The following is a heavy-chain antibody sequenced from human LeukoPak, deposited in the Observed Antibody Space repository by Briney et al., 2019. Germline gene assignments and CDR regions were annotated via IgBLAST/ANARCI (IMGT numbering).Heavy chain of an antibody. CDR1: GYSFTTYY. CDR2: INPSGGST. V-gene: IGHV1-46*01. D-gene: IGHD2-2*01. J-gene: IGHJ5*02. Sequence: GASVKVSCKASGYSFTTYYIHWVRQAPGQGLEWMGVINPSGGSTSFAQKFQARLTMTRDTSTSTVYMELSGLSSEDTAVYYCAREIVVVPSAMGFDPWGQGTLVTVPS. CDR3: AREIVVVPSAMGFDP.